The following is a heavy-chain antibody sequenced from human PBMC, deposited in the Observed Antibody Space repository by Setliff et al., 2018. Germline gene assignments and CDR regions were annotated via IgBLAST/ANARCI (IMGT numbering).Heavy chain of an antibody. CDR3: ARGPGFRSGAWALDN. V-gene: IGHV4-39*07. CDR2: LSFAGDA. CDR1: GDSISSGYYY. Sequence: KPSETLSLTCTVSGDSISSGYYYWAWIRQTPGKGLEWVGSLSFAGDAYYNPSLKSRVTMSLDTSKNQFSLRVKSVTAADTALYSCARGPGFRSGAWALDNWGQGTLVTVSS. J-gene: IGHJ4*02. D-gene: IGHD3-16*01.